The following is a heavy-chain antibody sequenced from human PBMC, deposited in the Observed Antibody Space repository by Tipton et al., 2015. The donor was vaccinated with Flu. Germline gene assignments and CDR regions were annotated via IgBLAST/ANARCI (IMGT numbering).Heavy chain of an antibody. Sequence: TLSLTCSVSGDSIGSEYYWAWVRQPPGEGLEWIGNICPGSPYYNPSLRSRVTMSVARSNDQFSLRLTSVTAADTAVYFCARRTFSNYVSVPKNWFDSWGQGILVTVSS. D-gene: IGHD4-11*01. CDR1: GDSIGSEYY. CDR3: ARRTFSNYVSVPKNWFDS. CDR2: ICPGSP. V-gene: IGHV4-38-2*01. J-gene: IGHJ5*01.